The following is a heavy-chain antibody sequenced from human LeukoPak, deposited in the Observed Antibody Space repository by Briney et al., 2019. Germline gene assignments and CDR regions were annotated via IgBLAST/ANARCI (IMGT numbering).Heavy chain of an antibody. D-gene: IGHD4/OR15-4a*01. V-gene: IGHV4-59*01. CDR2: FYYSGST. CDR3: ARAQCDWGRGANCDIEGNNYFDY. J-gene: IGHJ4*02. Sequence: SETLSLTCTVSGGSISSYYWNWIRQPPGKGLEWIGYFYYSGSTNYNPSLKSRVTISVDTSKNHFSLKLSSVTAADTAVYYCARAQCDWGRGANCDIEGNNYFDYWGQGTLVTVSS. CDR1: GGSISSYY.